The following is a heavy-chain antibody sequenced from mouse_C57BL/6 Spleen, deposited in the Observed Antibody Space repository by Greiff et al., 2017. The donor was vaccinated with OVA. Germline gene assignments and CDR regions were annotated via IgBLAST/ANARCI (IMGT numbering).Heavy chain of an antibody. V-gene: IGHV5-17*01. CDR3: ARRDYDAVFDY. J-gene: IGHJ2*01. Sequence: EVMLVESGGGLVKPGGSLKLSCAASGFTFSDYGMHWVRQAPEKGLEWVAYISSGSSTSYYADTVKGRFTISRDNAKNTLFLQMTSLRSEDTAMYYCARRDYDAVFDYWGQGTTLTVSS. D-gene: IGHD2-4*01. CDR2: ISSGSSTS. CDR1: GFTFSDYG.